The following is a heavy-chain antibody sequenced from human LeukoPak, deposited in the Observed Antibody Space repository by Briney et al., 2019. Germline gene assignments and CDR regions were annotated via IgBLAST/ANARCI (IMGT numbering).Heavy chain of an antibody. CDR1: GFTLSNYA. Sequence: PGGSLRLSCAASGFTLSNYAMSWVRQAPGKGLEWVSGLSVSGGRTYYADSVKGRFTISRDKSNNTLYLQMNSLRAEDTAVYYCATGDMNFYDSRDNYFDYWGQGALVTVSS. D-gene: IGHD3-22*01. J-gene: IGHJ4*02. CDR3: ATGDMNFYDSRDNYFDY. CDR2: LSVSGGRT. V-gene: IGHV3-23*01.